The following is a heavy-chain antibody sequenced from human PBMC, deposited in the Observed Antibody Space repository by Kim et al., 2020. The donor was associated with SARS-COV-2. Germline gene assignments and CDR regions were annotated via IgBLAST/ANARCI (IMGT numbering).Heavy chain of an antibody. J-gene: IGHJ4*02. CDR2: ISYDGSNK. CDR1: GFTFSSYG. Sequence: GGSLRLSCAASGFTFSSYGMHWVRQAPGKGLEWVAAISYDGSNKYYADSVKGRFTISRDNSKNTLYLQMNSLRAEDTAVYYCAKEAREAAIRANYFDYWGQGTLVTVSS. D-gene: IGHD2-21*01. V-gene: IGHV3-30*18. CDR3: AKEAREAAIRANYFDY.